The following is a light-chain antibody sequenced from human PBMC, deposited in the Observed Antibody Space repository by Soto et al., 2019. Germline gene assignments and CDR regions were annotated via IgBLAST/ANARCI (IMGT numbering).Light chain of an antibody. CDR3: QQYNVNWT. CDR2: KAS. V-gene: IGKV1-5*03. Sequence: DIQMTQSPSTLSASVGDRVTITCRASQSISSWLAWYQQKPGQAPKLLIYKASTLQSGVPSRFSGSGSGAEFTLAISSLQPDDSATYYCQQYNVNWTFGQGTKV. J-gene: IGKJ1*01. CDR1: QSISSW.